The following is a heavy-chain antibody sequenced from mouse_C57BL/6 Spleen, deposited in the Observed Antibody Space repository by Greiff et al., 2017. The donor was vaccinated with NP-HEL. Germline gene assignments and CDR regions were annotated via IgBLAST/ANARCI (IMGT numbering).Heavy chain of an antibody. V-gene: IGHV5-4*01. CDR1: GFTFSSYA. CDR3: ARYRNSFDY. CDR2: ISDGGSYT. D-gene: IGHD5-1*01. Sequence: EVQVVESGGGLVKPGGSLKLSCAASGFTFSSYAMSWVRQTPEKRLEWVATISDGGSYTYYPDNVKGRFTISRDNAKNNLYLQMSHLKSEDTAMYYCARYRNSFDYWGQGTTLTVSS. J-gene: IGHJ2*01.